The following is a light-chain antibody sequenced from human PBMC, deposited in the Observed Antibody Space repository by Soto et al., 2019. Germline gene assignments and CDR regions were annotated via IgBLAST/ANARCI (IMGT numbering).Light chain of an antibody. Sequence: DIVMTQSPDSLAVSLGERATINCKSSQSFLYSSNNKNYLAWYQQKPGQPPKLLIYWASTRESGVPDRLSGSGSGTAFTLTLSSLQAEDVAVYYCQQYYSTPYTFGPGTKLEIK. V-gene: IGKV4-1*01. CDR1: QSFLYSSNNKNY. J-gene: IGKJ2*01. CDR3: QQYYSTPYT. CDR2: WAS.